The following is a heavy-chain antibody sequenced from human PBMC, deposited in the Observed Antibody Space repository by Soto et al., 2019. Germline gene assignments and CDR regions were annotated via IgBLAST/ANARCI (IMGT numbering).Heavy chain of an antibody. CDR3: AKGGTIFGVANDY. D-gene: IGHD3-3*01. CDR1: GFTFSSYA. Sequence: EVQLLESGGGLVQPGGSLRLSCAASGFTFSSYAMSWVRQAPGKGLEWVSAISGSGGSKYYADSVKGRFTISRDNPKNTLYLQMNSLRAEDTAVYYCAKGGTIFGVANDYWGQGTLVTVSS. CDR2: ISGSGGSK. J-gene: IGHJ4*02. V-gene: IGHV3-23*01.